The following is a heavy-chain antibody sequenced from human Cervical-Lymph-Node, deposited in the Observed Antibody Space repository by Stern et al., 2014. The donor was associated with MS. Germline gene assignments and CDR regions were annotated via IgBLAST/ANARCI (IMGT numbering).Heavy chain of an antibody. CDR3: AKTLGRSYHDPFDM. CDR1: GFTFDDSA. D-gene: IGHD3-16*02. J-gene: IGHJ3*02. CDR2: ISWTGGSR. Sequence: EVQLVESGGGLVQPGRSLRLSCVASGFTFDDSAMHWVRQAPWKGREWVSGISWTGGSRNSADSVKDRVTISRDNAKNSLYLQMSILRPEDTAFYYCAKTLGRSYHDPFDMWGQGTMVIVSS. V-gene: IGHV3-9*01.